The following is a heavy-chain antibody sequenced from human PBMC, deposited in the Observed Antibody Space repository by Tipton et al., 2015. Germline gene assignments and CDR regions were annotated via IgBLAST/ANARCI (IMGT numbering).Heavy chain of an antibody. CDR3: ARGLSDYYDSSGYYLDYSGMDV. CDR2: IDTSGLTV. D-gene: IGHD3-22*01. CDR1: GFTFRSFE. Sequence: GSLRLSCAASGFTFRSFEMNWVRQIPGKGLEWIAFIDTSGLTVKYADSVEGRFTISRDTSGNTLYLQMNSLRAEDTAVYYCARGLSDYYDSSGYYLDYSGMDVWGHGTTVSVSS. V-gene: IGHV3-48*03. J-gene: IGHJ6*02.